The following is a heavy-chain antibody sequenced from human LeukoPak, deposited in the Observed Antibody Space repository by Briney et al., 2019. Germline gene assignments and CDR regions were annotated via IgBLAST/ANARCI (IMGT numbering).Heavy chain of an antibody. Sequence: KTSETLSLTCTVSGGSTSSYYWSWIRQPPGKGLEWIGYIYYSGSTNYNPSLKSRVTISVDTSKNQFSLKLSSVTAADTAVYYCASGYGYDSSGYYYDYWAREPWSPSPQ. J-gene: IGHJ4*02. CDR3: ASGYGYDSSGYYYDY. CDR1: GGSTSSYY. CDR2: IYYSGST. D-gene: IGHD3-22*01. V-gene: IGHV4-59*01.